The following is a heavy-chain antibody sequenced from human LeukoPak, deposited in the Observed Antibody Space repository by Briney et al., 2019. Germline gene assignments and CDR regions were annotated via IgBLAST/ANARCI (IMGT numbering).Heavy chain of an antibody. Sequence: GASVKVSXKASGGTFSSYAISWVRQAPGQGLEWMGRIIPIFGTANYAQKFQGRVTITTDESTSTAYMELSSLRSEDTAVYYCAISIAVAWYVNWFDPWGQGTLVTVSS. V-gene: IGHV1-69*05. J-gene: IGHJ5*02. D-gene: IGHD6-19*01. CDR3: AISIAVAWYVNWFDP. CDR1: GGTFSSYA. CDR2: IIPIFGTA.